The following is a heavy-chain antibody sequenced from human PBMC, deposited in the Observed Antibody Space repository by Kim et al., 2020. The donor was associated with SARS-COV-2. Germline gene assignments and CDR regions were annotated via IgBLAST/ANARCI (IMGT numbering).Heavy chain of an antibody. CDR3: ATSPILRDDWFDT. CDR2: IYDRGYV. V-gene: IGHV4-59*11. J-gene: IGHJ5*02. D-gene: IGHD3-3*01. Sequence: SETLSLTCTVSGGSITSHYWTWIRQAPGKGLEWIGYIYDRGYVYYNPSLKGRLTISVDMSKNQFSLRLSSVSAADTAIYYCATSPILRDDWFDTWGQGTLVTVSS. CDR1: GGSITSHY.